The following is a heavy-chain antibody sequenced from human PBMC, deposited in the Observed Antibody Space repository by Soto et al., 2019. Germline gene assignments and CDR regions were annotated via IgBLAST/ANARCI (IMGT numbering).Heavy chain of an antibody. Sequence: QVQLVESGGGVVQPGRSLRLSCAASGFTFSSYGMHWVRQAPGKGLEWVAVIWYDGSNKYYADSVKGRFTISRDNSKNTLYLQMNSLRAEDTAVYYCAREGGGSTSSTGVDYWGQGTLVTVSS. J-gene: IGHJ4*02. CDR3: AREGGGSTSSTGVDY. CDR2: IWYDGSNK. V-gene: IGHV3-33*01. CDR1: GFTFSSYG. D-gene: IGHD2-2*01.